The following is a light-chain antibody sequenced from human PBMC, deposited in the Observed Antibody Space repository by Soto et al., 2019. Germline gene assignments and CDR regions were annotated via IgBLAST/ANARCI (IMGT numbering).Light chain of an antibody. CDR2: EVA. V-gene: IGKV2D-29*01. J-gene: IGKJ1*01. CDR3: KQSIHLWT. Sequence: DIVMTQTPLSLSVTPGQPASISCKSSQSLLHSAGKTYFYWYLQKPGQPPQLLFYEVANRFSGVPNRFSGSWSRADFTLNISREEAEDVGVYYYKQSIHLWTFGQGTKVEIK. CDR1: QSLLHSAGKTY.